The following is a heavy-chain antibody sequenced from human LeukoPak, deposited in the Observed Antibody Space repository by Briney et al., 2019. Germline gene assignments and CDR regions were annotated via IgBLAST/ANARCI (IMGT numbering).Heavy chain of an antibody. V-gene: IGHV4-59*01. D-gene: IGHD6-13*01. CDR2: IYYSRSS. CDR3: ARVREAAGANWFDP. Sequence: SETLSLTCTVSGGSISIYYWSWIRDPPGKGLEWSGYIYYSRSSNYNPSLKSRVTISEDTYKNQFSLKLSSVTAADTAVYYCARVREAAGANWFDPWGQGTLVTVSS. CDR1: GGSISIYY. J-gene: IGHJ5*02.